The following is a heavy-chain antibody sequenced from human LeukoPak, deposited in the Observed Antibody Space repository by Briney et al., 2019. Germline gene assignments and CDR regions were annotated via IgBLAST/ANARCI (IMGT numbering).Heavy chain of an antibody. V-gene: IGHV3-30*01. CDR3: ARGYCSSTSCASSDAFDI. Sequence: GGSLRLSCAASGFTFSSYAMHWVRQAPGKGLEWVAVISYDGSNKYYADSVKSRFTISRDNSKNTLYLQMNSLRAEDTAVYYCARGYCSSTSCASSDAFDIWGQGTMVTASS. D-gene: IGHD2-2*01. CDR2: ISYDGSNK. J-gene: IGHJ3*02. CDR1: GFTFSSYA.